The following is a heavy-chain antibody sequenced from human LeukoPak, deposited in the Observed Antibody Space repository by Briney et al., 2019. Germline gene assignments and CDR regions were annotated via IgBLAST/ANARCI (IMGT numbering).Heavy chain of an antibody. V-gene: IGHV4-4*02. Sequence: PSETLSLTCGVSGGSITSTNWWSWVRQPPGQGLEWIGEVSLSGLTNYNPSLSSRVIMALDTPKNHLSLHLTSVTAADTAVYYCSRENGAFSPFGYWGQGYLVTVLS. CDR2: VSLSGLT. CDR1: GGSITSTNW. CDR3: SRENGAFSPFGY. J-gene: IGHJ4*02. D-gene: IGHD2-8*01.